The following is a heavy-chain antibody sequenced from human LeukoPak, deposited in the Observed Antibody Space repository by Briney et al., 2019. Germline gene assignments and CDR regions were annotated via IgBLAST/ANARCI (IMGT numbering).Heavy chain of an antibody. CDR2: MNPNNGNT. D-gene: IGHD3-22*01. J-gene: IGHJ4*02. V-gene: IGHV1-8*03. CDR3: ARELYYDSSGYYN. CDR1: GYTFTSYD. Sequence: ASVKVSCKASGYTFTSYDINWVRQATGQGLEWMGWMNPNNGNTGYAQKFQGRVTITRNTSISTAYMELSSLRSEDTAVYYCARELYYDSSGYYNWGQGTLVTVSS.